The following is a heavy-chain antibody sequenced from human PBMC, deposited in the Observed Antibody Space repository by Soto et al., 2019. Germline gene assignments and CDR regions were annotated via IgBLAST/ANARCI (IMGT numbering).Heavy chain of an antibody. Sequence: QVQLVQSGAEVKKPGASVKVSCKASGYTFTSYAMHWVRQAPGQRLEWMGWINAGNGNTKYSQKFQGRVTITRDTSASTAYMELSSLRSEDTAVYYCARGFLEWLLAPDYYYYGMDVWGQGTTVTVS. CDR2: INAGNGNT. CDR1: GYTFTSYA. V-gene: IGHV1-3*01. CDR3: ARGFLEWLLAPDYYYYGMDV. D-gene: IGHD3-3*01. J-gene: IGHJ6*02.